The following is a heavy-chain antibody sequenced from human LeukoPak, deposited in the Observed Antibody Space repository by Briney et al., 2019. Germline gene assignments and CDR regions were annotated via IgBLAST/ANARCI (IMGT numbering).Heavy chain of an antibody. D-gene: IGHD3-22*01. Sequence: GGSLRLSCAASGFTFSSYAMSWVRQAPGKGLEWVSSTSGSGGSTYYADSVKGQFTISRDNAKNTLYLQMNSLRAEDTAVYYCTKPFRDGVVVSIWGQGTMVTVSS. V-gene: IGHV3-23*01. CDR2: TSGSGGST. J-gene: IGHJ3*02. CDR3: TKPFRDGVVVSI. CDR1: GFTFSSYA.